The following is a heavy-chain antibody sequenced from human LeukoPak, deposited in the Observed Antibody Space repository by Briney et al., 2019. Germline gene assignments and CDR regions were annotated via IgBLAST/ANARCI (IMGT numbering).Heavy chain of an antibody. CDR3: ARRRVRYFDWLRSSDFDY. CDR2: INHSGST. J-gene: IGHJ4*02. CDR1: GGSFSGYY. Sequence: HSETLSLTCAVYGGSFSGYYWSWIRQPPGKGLEWIGEINHSGSTNYNPSLKSRVTISVDTSKNQFSLKLSSVTAADTAVYYCARRRVRYFDWLRSSDFDYWGQGTLVTVSS. D-gene: IGHD3-9*01. V-gene: IGHV4-34*01.